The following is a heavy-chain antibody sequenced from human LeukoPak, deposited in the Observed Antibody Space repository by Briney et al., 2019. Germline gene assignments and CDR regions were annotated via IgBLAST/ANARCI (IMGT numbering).Heavy chain of an antibody. CDR1: GGMFRNYA. CDR3: ARDHYHKIHSVMVTAPDY. D-gene: IGHD2-21*02. Sequence: ASVKVSCKASGGMFRNYAITWVRQAPGQGLEWMGLINPSGISTLYAEKFRGRIIMTRDMSTATDYMELSSLRSEDTAVYYCARDHYHKIHSVMVTAPDYWGQGTLVIVSS. J-gene: IGHJ4*02. V-gene: IGHV1-46*01. CDR2: INPSGIST.